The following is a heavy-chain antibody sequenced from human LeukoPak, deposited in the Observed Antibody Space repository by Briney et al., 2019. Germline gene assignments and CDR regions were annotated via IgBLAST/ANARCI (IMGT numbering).Heavy chain of an antibody. CDR2: IYYSGST. Sequence: SETLSLTCTVSGGSISSYYWSWIRQPPGKGLEWIGYIYYSGSTNYNPSLKSRVTISVDTSKNQFSLKLSSVTAADTAVYYCARSIAAAADAFDIWGQGTMVTVSS. CDR1: GGSISSYY. CDR3: ARSIAAAADAFDI. V-gene: IGHV4-59*01. D-gene: IGHD6-13*01. J-gene: IGHJ3*02.